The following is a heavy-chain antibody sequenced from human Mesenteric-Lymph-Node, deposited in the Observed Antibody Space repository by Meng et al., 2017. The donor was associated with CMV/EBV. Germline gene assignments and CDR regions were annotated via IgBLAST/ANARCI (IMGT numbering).Heavy chain of an antibody. CDR3: ARSFSTDWGVTH. D-gene: IGHD2/OR15-2a*01. J-gene: IGHJ4*02. CDR2: IYWDDDK. Sequence: CTVSWFSLSSSGVSVGWIRQPPGKALEWLALIYWDDDKRYNPSQKNRLSISKDTSKNQVVLTVTDLDPVDTATYYCARSFSTDWGVTHWGQGTLVTVSS. V-gene: IGHV2-5*02. CDR1: WFSLSSSGVS.